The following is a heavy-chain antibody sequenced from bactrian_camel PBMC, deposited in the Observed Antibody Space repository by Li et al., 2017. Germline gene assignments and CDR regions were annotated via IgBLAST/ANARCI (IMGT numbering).Heavy chain of an antibody. Sequence: HVQLVESGGGSVQSGRSLILSCKVTGGPKLTFCMGWFHQAPGKEREGVAFISTGGGSPYYAPSVMGRFAFSRDNAESTLFLQMNSLKSEDSAMYYCATVRSRYVCRANPTADEFAFWGRGTQVTVS. D-gene: IGHD1*01. CDR2: ISTGGGSP. J-gene: IGHJ4*01. CDR1: GGPKLTFC. V-gene: IGHV3S1*01. CDR3: ATVRSRYVCRANPTADEFAF.